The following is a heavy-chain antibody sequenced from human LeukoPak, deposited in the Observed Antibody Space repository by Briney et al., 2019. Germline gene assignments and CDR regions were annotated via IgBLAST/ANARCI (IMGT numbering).Heavy chain of an antibody. V-gene: IGHV3-49*04. D-gene: IGHD3-16*02. CDR2: IRSKAYGGTT. J-gene: IGHJ4*02. CDR3: TREERRLGELSLAY. Sequence: GRSLRLSCTASGFTFGDYAMSWVCQAPGKGLEWVGFIRSKAYGGTTEYAASVKGRFTISRDDSKSIAYLQMNSLKTEDTAVYYCTREERRLGELSLAYWGQGTLVTVSS. CDR1: GFTFGDYA.